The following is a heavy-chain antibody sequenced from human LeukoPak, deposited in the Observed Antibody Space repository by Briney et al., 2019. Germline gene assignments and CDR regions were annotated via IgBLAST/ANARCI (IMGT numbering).Heavy chain of an antibody. V-gene: IGHV3-7*01. CDR3: ARDHVVDGLVFDY. J-gene: IGHJ4*02. Sequence: PGGSLRLSCTASGSTFSSHWMSWVRQAPGKGLEWVANINQDGSEKYYVDSVKGRFTISRDNAKNSLYLQTNSLRAEDTAIYYCARDHVVDGLVFDYWGQGALVTVSS. CDR2: INQDGSEK. CDR1: GSTFSSHW. D-gene: IGHD2-15*01.